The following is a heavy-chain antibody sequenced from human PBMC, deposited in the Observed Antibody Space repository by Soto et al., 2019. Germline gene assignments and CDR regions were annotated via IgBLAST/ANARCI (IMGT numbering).Heavy chain of an antibody. Sequence: PGGSLRLSCAASGFTFSSYAMHWVRQAPGKGLEWVAVISYDGSNKYYADSVKGRFTISRDNSKNTLYLQMNSPRAEDTAVYYCAKEFGLDDFWSGYSHAAFDIWGQGTMDTVSS. CDR2: ISYDGSNK. D-gene: IGHD3-3*01. CDR1: GFTFSSYA. CDR3: AKEFGLDDFWSGYSHAAFDI. J-gene: IGHJ3*02. V-gene: IGHV3-30-3*01.